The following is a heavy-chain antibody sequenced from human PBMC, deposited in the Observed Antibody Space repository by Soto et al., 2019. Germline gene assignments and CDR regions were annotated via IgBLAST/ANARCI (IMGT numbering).Heavy chain of an antibody. CDR2: IWYDGSDE. V-gene: IGHV3-33*01. CDR3: ARHGIQVSHDV. J-gene: IGHJ6*02. Sequence: GGSLRLSCEASGFNFSDYGMHWVRQAPGKGLQWVAHIWYDGSDEYYGDSMKGRFRVSRDNAKNSLFLQMNSLRDEDTAVYYCARHGIQVSHDVWGQGTTVTVSS. CDR1: GFNFSDYG. D-gene: IGHD5-18*01.